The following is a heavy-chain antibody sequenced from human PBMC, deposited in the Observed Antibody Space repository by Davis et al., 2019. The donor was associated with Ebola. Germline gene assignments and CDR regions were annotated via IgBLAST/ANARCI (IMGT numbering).Heavy chain of an antibody. CDR2: TYYSGST. Sequence: GSLRLSCTVSGGSISSYYWSWIRQPPGKGLEWIGYTYYSGSTNYNPSLKSRVTISVDTSKNQFSLKLSSVTAADTAVYYCARVAYDFWSGLENWYDPWGQGTLVTVSS. D-gene: IGHD3-3*01. V-gene: IGHV4-59*01. J-gene: IGHJ5*02. CDR1: GGSISSYY. CDR3: ARVAYDFWSGLENWYDP.